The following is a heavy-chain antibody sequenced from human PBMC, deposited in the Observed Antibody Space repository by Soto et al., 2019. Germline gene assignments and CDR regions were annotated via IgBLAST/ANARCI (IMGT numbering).Heavy chain of an antibody. V-gene: IGHV3-30*18. CDR2: ISYDGSNK. Sequence: GGSLRLSCAASGFTFSSYGMHWVRQAPGKGLEWVAVISYDGSNKYYADSVKGRFTISRDNSKNTLYLQMNSLRAEDTAVYYCAKSPSVPAALGYRGQGTLVTVSS. D-gene: IGHD2-2*01. CDR1: GFTFSSYG. CDR3: AKSPSVPAALGY. J-gene: IGHJ4*02.